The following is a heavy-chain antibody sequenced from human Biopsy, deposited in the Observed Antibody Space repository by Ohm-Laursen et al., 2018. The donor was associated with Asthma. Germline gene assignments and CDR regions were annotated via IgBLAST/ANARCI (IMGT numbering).Heavy chain of an antibody. Sequence: LRLSCAASGFTFSHYNMNWLRQAPGRGLEWDSSITDTSRYIKYADSVSGRFTISRDNAKNSLYLQMNSLRAEDTAVYYCARDGPELPTELDYWGPGTLVTVSS. CDR3: ARDGPELPTELDY. CDR2: ITDTSRYI. J-gene: IGHJ4*02. D-gene: IGHD1-14*01. V-gene: IGHV3-11*06. CDR1: GFTFSHYN.